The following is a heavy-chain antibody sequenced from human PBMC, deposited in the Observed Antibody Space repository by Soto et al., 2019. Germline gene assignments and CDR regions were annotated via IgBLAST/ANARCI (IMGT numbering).Heavy chain of an antibody. Sequence: QVQLQQWGAGLLKPSETLSLTCAVYGWSFSGYYWSWIRQPPGKGLEWIGEINHSGSTNYNPSLKSRITISRDTSKNQFSLKLSSVAAADMAVYYCARGLPASGYQLLSETIGVTWFDPWGQGTLVTVSS. CDR3: ARGLPASGYQLLSETIGVTWFDP. CDR2: INHSGST. CDR1: GWSFSGYY. V-gene: IGHV4-34*01. J-gene: IGHJ5*02. D-gene: IGHD2-2*01.